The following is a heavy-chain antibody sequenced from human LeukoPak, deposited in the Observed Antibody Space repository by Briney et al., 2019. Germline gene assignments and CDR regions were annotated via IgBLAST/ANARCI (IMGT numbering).Heavy chain of an antibody. V-gene: IGHV4-61*02. Sequence: SETLSLTCTVSGGSISSGSYYWSWIRQPTGKGLEWIGRIYTSGSTNYNPSLKSRVTISVDTSKNQFSLKLSSVTAADTAVYYCARASRLPFNYWGQGTLDTVSS. J-gene: IGHJ4*02. D-gene: IGHD2-21*01. CDR3: ARASRLPFNY. CDR2: IYTSGST. CDR1: GGSISSGSYY.